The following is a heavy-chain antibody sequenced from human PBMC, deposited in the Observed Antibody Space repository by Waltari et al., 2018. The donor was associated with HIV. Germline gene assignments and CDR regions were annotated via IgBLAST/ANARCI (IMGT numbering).Heavy chain of an antibody. V-gene: IGHV1-69*04. J-gene: IGHJ4*02. Sequence: QVQLVQSGAEVKKPGSSVKVSCKASGGIFFISAFPWVRQAPGQGLEWMGRVVPVLNSATYAEKFRGRVTITADKSTSTAYMEMSGLRSEDTAVYFCARVPYSSGWYGDNIDYWGQGTLVIVSS. D-gene: IGHD6-19*01. CDR1: GGIFFISA. CDR3: ARVPYSSGWYGDNIDY. CDR2: VVPVLNSA.